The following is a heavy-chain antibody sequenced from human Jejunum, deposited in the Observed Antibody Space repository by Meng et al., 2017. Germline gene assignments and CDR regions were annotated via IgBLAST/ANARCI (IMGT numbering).Heavy chain of an antibody. CDR2: IRSKANSYAT. Sequence: VVVGGLVIAPCGARILSCDVSGFSLLKLVIHWVRQASGKGLEVVGRIRSKANSYATAYAVSVKGRVTVSRDDSKNTAYLQINSLKTDDTAVYYCTRQIEQHGGYFDYWGQGALVTVSS. V-gene: IGHV3-73*01. CDR1: GFSLLKLV. CDR3: TRQIEQHGGYFDY. J-gene: IGHJ4*02. D-gene: IGHD1/OR15-1a*01.